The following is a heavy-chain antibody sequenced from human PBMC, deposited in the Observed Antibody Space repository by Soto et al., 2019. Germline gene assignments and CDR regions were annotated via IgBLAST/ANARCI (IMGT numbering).Heavy chain of an antibody. Sequence: ASVKVSCKVSGYTLTELSMHWVRQAPGKGLEWMGGFDPEDGETIYAQKFQGRVTMTEDTSTDTAYMELSSLRSEDTAVYYCATHHATPVTYYYDSSGFHPYYFDYWGQGTLVTVSS. V-gene: IGHV1-24*01. J-gene: IGHJ4*02. CDR1: GYTLTELS. CDR2: FDPEDGET. D-gene: IGHD3-22*01. CDR3: ATHHATPVTYYYDSSGFHPYYFDY.